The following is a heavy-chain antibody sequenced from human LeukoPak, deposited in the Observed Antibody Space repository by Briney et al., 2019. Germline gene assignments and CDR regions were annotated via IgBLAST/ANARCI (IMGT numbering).Heavy chain of an antibody. Sequence: ASVKVSCKASGYTFTAYYMHWVRQAPGQGLEWMGWIDTKTGDTKYAQKFQGRLTITRDTSIDTTYVELCSLISDDTAVYYCASEATCDGGCCYLQRVASWGPGTLVTVSS. CDR3: ASEATCDGGCCYLQRVAS. CDR1: GYTFTAYY. D-gene: IGHD2-15*01. CDR2: IDTKTGDT. J-gene: IGHJ4*02. V-gene: IGHV1-2*02.